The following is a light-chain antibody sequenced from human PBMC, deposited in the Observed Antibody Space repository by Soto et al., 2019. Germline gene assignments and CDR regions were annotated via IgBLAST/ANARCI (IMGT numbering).Light chain of an antibody. CDR3: QQYGSSRFT. CDR2: GAS. Sequence: EMVLTQSPGTLSLSPGERATLSCRASQSISSSYLAGYQQKPGQAPRLLVYGASSRATGIPDRFSGSGSGTDFTLTISRLEPEDFAVYYCQQYGSSRFTFGPGTKVDIK. CDR1: QSISSSY. J-gene: IGKJ3*01. V-gene: IGKV3-20*01.